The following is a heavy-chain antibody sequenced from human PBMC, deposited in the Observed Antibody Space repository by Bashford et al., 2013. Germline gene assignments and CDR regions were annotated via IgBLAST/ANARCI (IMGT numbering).Heavy chain of an antibody. V-gene: IGHV3-23*01. CDR3: AKITEKGFWARHEGLSHMDV. J-gene: IGHJ6*03. CDR2: ISGSGGST. Sequence: VRQAPGKGLEWVSAISGSGGSTYYADSVKGRFTISRDNSKNTLYLQMNSLRAEDTAVYYCAKITEKGFWARHEGLSHMDVWGKGTTVTVSS. D-gene: IGHD3-16*01.